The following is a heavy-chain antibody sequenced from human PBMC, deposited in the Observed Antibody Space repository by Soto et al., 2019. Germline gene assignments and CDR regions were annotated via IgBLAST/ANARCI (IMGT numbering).Heavy chain of an antibody. CDR1: GFTFSSYD. CDR2: IGTAGDT. Sequence: PGGSLRLSCAASGFTFSSYDMHWVRQATGKGLEWVSAIGTAGDTYYPGSVKGRFTISRENAKNSLYLQMNSLRAGDTAVYYCARGKLAAAGPYYYYGMDVWGQGTTVTVS. J-gene: IGHJ6*02. D-gene: IGHD6-13*01. V-gene: IGHV3-13*01. CDR3: ARGKLAAAGPYYYYGMDV.